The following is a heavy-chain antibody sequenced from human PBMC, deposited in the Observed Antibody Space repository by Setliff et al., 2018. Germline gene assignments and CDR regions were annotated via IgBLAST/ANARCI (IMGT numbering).Heavy chain of an antibody. J-gene: IGHJ2*01. V-gene: IGHV4-31*03. Sequence: SETLSLTCTVSGGSISSGGYCWSWIRQHPGKGLEWIGYIYYSVSSYYNPSLKSRVIISVDTSKNQFSLKLSSVTAADTAVYYCTREVDDSGDYGRRWYFDLWGRGTQVTVS. CDR3: TREVDDSGDYGRRWYFDL. D-gene: IGHD4-17*01. CDR1: GGSISSGGYC. CDR2: IYYSVSS.